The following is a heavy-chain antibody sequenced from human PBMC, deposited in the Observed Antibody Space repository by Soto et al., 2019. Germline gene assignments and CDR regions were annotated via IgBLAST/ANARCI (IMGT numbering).Heavy chain of an antibody. D-gene: IGHD1-26*01. V-gene: IGHV1-69*06. CDR1: GGTFSSYA. J-gene: IGHJ4*02. CDR3: ATYPHRGSYTYDF. Sequence: QVQLVQSGAEVQKPGSSVKVSCKASGGTFSSYAISWVRQAPGQGLEWMGGIIPIFGTANYAQKFQGRVTNTADKSTSTAYMELSSLRSEDTALYYCATYPHRGSYTYDFWGPGTLVTVSS. CDR2: IIPIFGTA.